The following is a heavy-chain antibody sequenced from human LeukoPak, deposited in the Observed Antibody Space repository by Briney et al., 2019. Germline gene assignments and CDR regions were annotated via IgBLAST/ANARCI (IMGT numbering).Heavy chain of an antibody. Sequence: PGRSLRLSCTASGFTFSSYGMHWVRQAPGKGLEWVAVIWYDGSNKYYADSVKGRFTISRDNSKNTLYLQMNSPRAEDTAVYYCAGDYGDRSIVWGQGTLVTVSS. D-gene: IGHD4-17*01. CDR1: GFTFSSYG. CDR3: AGDYGDRSIV. CDR2: IWYDGSNK. J-gene: IGHJ4*02. V-gene: IGHV3-33*01.